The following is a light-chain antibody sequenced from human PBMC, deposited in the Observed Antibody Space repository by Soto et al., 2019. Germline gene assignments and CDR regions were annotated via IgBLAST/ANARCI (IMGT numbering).Light chain of an antibody. V-gene: IGKV3-15*01. CDR3: LQDYNYPLT. CDR2: GAS. J-gene: IGKJ4*01. CDR1: QSISDT. Sequence: EIVLTQSPGTLSLSPGERATLSCRASQSISDTLAWYQQKPGQAPRLLIHGASTRATGVPARFSGSGSGTDFTLTISSLQPEDFATYYCLQDYNYPLTFGGGTKVDIK.